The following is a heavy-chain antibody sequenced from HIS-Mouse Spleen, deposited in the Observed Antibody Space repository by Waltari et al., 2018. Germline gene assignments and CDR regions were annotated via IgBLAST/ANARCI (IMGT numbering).Heavy chain of an antibody. J-gene: IGHJ2*01. CDR2: IYYSGST. CDR3: ARASRDLLLPRYFDL. CDR1: GGSISSYY. V-gene: IGHV4-59*01. Sequence: QVQLQESGPGLVKPSETLSLTCTVSGGSISSYYWSWIRQPPGKGLEWIGYIYYSGSTNYTPSLKSRVTISVDTSKNQFSLKLRSLTAADTAVYYCARASRDLLLPRYFDLWGRGTLVTVSS.